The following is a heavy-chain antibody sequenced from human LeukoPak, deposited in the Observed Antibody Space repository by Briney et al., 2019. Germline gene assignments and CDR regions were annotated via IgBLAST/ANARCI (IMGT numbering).Heavy chain of an antibody. CDR2: INPNSGGT. V-gene: IGHV1-2*02. Sequence: ASVKVSCKASGYTFTGYYMHWVRQAPGQGLEWMGWINPNSGGTNYAQKFQGRVTMTRDTSISTAYMELSRLRSDDTAVYYCARDNSSSWYSTEYYYYYMTSGAKGPRSPSP. J-gene: IGHJ6*03. CDR3: ARDNSSSWYSTEYYYYYMTS. CDR1: GYTFTGYY. D-gene: IGHD6-13*01.